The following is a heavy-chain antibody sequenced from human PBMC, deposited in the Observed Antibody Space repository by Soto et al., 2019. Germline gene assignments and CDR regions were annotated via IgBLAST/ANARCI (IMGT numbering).Heavy chain of an antibody. D-gene: IGHD6-13*01. CDR2: IIPIFGTA. CDR3: ARDHRGRAEAAGIAWFEP. J-gene: IGHJ5*02. CDR1: GGTFSSYA. Sequence: SVKVSCKASGGTFSSYAISWVRQAPGQGLEWMGGIIPIFGTANYAQKFQGRVTITADKSTSTAYMELSSLRSEDTAVYYCARDHRGRAEAAGIAWFEPWGQGTLVTVPQ. V-gene: IGHV1-69*06.